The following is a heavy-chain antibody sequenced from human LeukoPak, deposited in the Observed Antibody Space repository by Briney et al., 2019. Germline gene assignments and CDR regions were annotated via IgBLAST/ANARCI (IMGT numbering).Heavy chain of an antibody. CDR3: ARVGGPDPEDAFDI. V-gene: IGHV4-59*01. J-gene: IGHJ3*02. CDR1: GGSISSYY. Sequence: SETLSLTCTVSGGSISSYYWSWIRQPPGKGLEWIGYIYYSGSTNYNPSLKSRVTISVDTSKNQFSLKLSSVTAADTAVYYCARVGGPDPEDAFDIWGQGTMVTVSS. D-gene: IGHD3-16*01. CDR2: IYYSGST.